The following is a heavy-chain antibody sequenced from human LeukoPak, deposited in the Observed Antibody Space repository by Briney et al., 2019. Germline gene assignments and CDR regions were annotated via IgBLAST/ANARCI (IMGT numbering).Heavy chain of an antibody. CDR2: ISSDGTDL. CDR3: ARDQGGSGPTTYDH. CDR1: GFTFSRSW. Sequence: GGSLRLSCAASGFTFSRSWMHWVRQSPENGLVWVSRISSDGTDLTYADSVRGRFTISRDNAKNTLYLQMNSLRAEDTAVYYCARDQGGSGPTTYDHWGQGTLVTVSS. V-gene: IGHV3-74*03. D-gene: IGHD6-25*01. J-gene: IGHJ4*02.